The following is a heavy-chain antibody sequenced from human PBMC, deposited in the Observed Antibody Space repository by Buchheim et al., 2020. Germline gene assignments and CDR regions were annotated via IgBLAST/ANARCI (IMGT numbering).Heavy chain of an antibody. CDR1: GFTFSSYA. J-gene: IGHJ6*02. V-gene: IGHV3-23*01. Sequence: EVQLLESGGGLVQPGGSLRLSCAASGFTFSSYAMSWVRQAPGKGLEWVSAISGSGGSTYYADSVKGRFTISRDNSKNTLYLQMNSLRAEDTAVYYCAKALLHYLPRPRGSGHDYGMDVWGQGTT. CDR2: ISGSGGST. D-gene: IGHD3-10*01. CDR3: AKALLHYLPRPRGSGHDYGMDV.